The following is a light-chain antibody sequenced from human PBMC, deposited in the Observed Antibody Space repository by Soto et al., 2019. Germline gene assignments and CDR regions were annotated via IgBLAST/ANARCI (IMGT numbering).Light chain of an antibody. V-gene: IGLV2-8*01. J-gene: IGLJ2*01. CDR3: SSYTGSSNFVV. Sequence: QSALTQPPSASGSPGQSVTVSCTGTRSDVVGYHFVSWYQQHPGKAPKLMIYEVSKRPSGVTDRFSGTKYGDTASLTVSCLQAEDEADDYSSSYTGSSNFVVFGGGTKVTAL. CDR1: RSDVVGYHF. CDR2: EVS.